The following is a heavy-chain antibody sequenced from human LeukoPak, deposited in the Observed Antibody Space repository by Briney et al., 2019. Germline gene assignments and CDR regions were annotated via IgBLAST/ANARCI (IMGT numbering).Heavy chain of an antibody. Sequence: SETLSLTCTVSGGSISSGNYYYSWIRQPPGKGLEWIGYIYYSGSTNYNPSLKSRVTISVDTSKNQFSLKLSSVTAADTAVYYCARAITAWAYYGDYADAFDIWGRGTMVTVSS. D-gene: IGHD4-17*01. V-gene: IGHV4-61*01. J-gene: IGHJ3*02. CDR1: GGSISSGNYY. CDR2: IYYSGST. CDR3: ARAITAWAYYGDYADAFDI.